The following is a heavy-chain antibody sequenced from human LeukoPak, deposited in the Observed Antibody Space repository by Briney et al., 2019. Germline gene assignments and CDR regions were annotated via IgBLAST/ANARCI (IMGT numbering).Heavy chain of an antibody. D-gene: IGHD6-6*01. Sequence: GGSLRLSCAASGFTFSNYAMHWVRQAPGKGLEWVTFIRYDVSNKYYAESVRGRFTISRDNSKNTLYLQMSSLRAEDTAVYYCAKAIHSSSSGVVDYWGQGTLVTVSS. CDR1: GFTFSNYA. CDR2: IRYDVSNK. V-gene: IGHV3-30*02. CDR3: AKAIHSSSSGVVDY. J-gene: IGHJ4*02.